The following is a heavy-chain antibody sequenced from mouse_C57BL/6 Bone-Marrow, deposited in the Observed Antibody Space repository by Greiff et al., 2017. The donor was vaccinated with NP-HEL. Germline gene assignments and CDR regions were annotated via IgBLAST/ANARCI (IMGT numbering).Heavy chain of an antibody. V-gene: IGHV1-81*01. Sequence: VKLMESGAELARPGASVKLSCKASGYTFTSYGISWVKQRTGQGLEWIGEIYPRSGNTYYNEKFKGKATLTADKSSSTAYMELRSLTSEDSAGYFCARRGGDSSGLYFDYGGQGTTLTVSS. CDR3: ARRGGDSSGLYFDY. D-gene: IGHD3-2*02. J-gene: IGHJ2*01. CDR1: GYTFTSYG. CDR2: IYPRSGNT.